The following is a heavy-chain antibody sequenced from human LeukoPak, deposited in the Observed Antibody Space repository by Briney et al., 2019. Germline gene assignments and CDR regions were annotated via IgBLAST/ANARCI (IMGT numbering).Heavy chain of an antibody. Sequence: GGSLRLSCAASGFTFSTYWMHWVRQAPGKGQVWVSRINSDGSSTGYADSVKGRFTISRDNAKNTMYLQMNSLRAEDTAVYYCARVAASSGGPFDYWGQGTLVTVSS. V-gene: IGHV3-74*01. CDR1: GFTFSTYW. CDR2: INSDGSST. D-gene: IGHD6-19*01. CDR3: ARVAASSGGPFDY. J-gene: IGHJ4*02.